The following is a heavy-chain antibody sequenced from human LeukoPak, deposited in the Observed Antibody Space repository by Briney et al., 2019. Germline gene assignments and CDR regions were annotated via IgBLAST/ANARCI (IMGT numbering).Heavy chain of an antibody. V-gene: IGHV1-46*01. Sequence: ASVKVSCKASGYTFTRYYMHWVRQAPGQGLEWMGIINPSGGSTSYAQKFQGRVTMTRDTSTSTVYMELSSLRSEDTAMYYCARPSESGGSVFDPLRLDVWGQGTTVTVSS. D-gene: IGHD3-9*01. CDR2: INPSGGST. CDR3: ARPSESGGSVFDPLRLDV. CDR1: GYTFTRYY. J-gene: IGHJ6*02.